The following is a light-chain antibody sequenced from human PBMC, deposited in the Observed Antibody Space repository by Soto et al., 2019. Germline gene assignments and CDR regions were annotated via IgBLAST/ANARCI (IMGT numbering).Light chain of an antibody. V-gene: IGLV2-8*01. Sequence: QSALTQPPSASGSPGQSVTISCTGSSSDVGGYNYVSWYQQHPGKAPKVIIYEVSKRPSGVPDRFSGSKSGSTASLTVSGLQPEDEADYYCSSYAVTNIFVFGTGTKVTVL. J-gene: IGLJ1*01. CDR1: SSDVGGYNY. CDR3: SSYAVTNIFV. CDR2: EVS.